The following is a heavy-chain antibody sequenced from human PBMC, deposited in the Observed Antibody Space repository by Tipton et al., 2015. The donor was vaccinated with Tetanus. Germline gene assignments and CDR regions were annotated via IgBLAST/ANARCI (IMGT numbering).Heavy chain of an antibody. CDR2: IDSDGSGT. V-gene: IGHV3-74*01. Sequence: SLRLSCEASGFTFSTYWMHWVRQAPGKGLVWVSRIDSDGSGTTYADSVKGRFTISRDNAKNTLYLQMNSLRAEDTAVYYCARHLTYTYTSRYFDYWGLGTLVTVSS. J-gene: IGHJ4*02. CDR1: GFTFSTYW. CDR3: ARHLTYTYTSRYFDY. D-gene: IGHD5-18*01.